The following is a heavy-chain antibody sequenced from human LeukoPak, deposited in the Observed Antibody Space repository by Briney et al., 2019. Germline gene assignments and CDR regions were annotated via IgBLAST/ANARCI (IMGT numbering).Heavy chain of an antibody. V-gene: IGHV3-33*08. CDR2: IWYDGSNK. CDR1: GFTFSSYA. CDR3: ARVIAAAGYIDY. D-gene: IGHD6-13*01. J-gene: IGHJ4*02. Sequence: PGGSLRLSCAASGFTFSSYAMHWVRQAPGKGLEWVAVIWYDGSNKYYVDSVKGRFTISRDNSKNTLYLQMNSLRAEDTAVYYCARVIAAAGYIDYWGQGTLVTVSS.